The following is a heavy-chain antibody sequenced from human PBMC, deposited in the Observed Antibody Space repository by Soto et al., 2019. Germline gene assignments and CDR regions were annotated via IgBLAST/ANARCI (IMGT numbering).Heavy chain of an antibody. Sequence: SQTLSLTCAISGDSVSSNSAAWNWIRQSPSRGLEWLGRTYYRSKWYNDYAVSVKSRITINPDTSKNQFSLQLNSVTPEDTAVYHCASDGGYFDWFPDYWGQGTLVTVSS. V-gene: IGHV6-1*01. D-gene: IGHD3-9*01. CDR3: ASDGGYFDWFPDY. J-gene: IGHJ4*02. CDR2: TYYRSKWYN. CDR1: GDSVSSNSAA.